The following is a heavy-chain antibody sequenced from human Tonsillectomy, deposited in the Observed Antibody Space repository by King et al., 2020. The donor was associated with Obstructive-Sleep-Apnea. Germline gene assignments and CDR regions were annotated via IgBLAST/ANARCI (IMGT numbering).Heavy chain of an antibody. D-gene: IGHD3-22*01. J-gene: IGHJ4*02. CDR3: ARGHYYYDSSGYYLPDY. V-gene: IGHV3-53*04. CDR1: GFTVSSNY. CDR2: IYSGGST. Sequence: VQLVESGGGLVQPGGSLRLSCAASGFTVSSNYMSWVRQAPGKGLEWVSVIYSGGSTYYADSVKGRFTISRHNSQNTLYLQMNSLGAEDTAVYYCARGHYYYDSSGYYLPDYWGQGTLVTVSS.